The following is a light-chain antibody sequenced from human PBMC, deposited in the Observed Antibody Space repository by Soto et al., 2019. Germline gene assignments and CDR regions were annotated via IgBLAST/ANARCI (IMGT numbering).Light chain of an antibody. CDR2: KVS. Sequence: DVVMTQAPLSLPVTLGQSTSISCSSRQSLVYSDGKAYLNWFQQRPGQYPRRLIYKVSIRDSGVTDRFSGSGSVTDFTLKISRVEAEDVGVYYCMQGTHWPPTFGQGTKVDIK. CDR3: MQGTHWPPT. V-gene: IGKV2-30*01. J-gene: IGKJ1*01. CDR1: QSLVYSDGKAY.